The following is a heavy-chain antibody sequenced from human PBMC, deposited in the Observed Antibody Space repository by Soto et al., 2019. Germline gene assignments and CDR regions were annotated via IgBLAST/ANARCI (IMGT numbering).Heavy chain of an antibody. CDR2: ISYDGSNK. CDR1: GFTFSSYG. D-gene: IGHD2-15*01. CDR3: AKDLGYCSGGSCYAPANYNYYYGMDV. J-gene: IGHJ6*02. V-gene: IGHV3-30*18. Sequence: GGSLRLSCAASGFTFSSYGMHWVRQAPGKGLEWVAVISYDGSNKYYADSVKGRFTISRDNSKNTLYLQMNSLRAEDTAVYYCAKDLGYCSGGSCYAPANYNYYYGMDVWGQGTTVTVSS.